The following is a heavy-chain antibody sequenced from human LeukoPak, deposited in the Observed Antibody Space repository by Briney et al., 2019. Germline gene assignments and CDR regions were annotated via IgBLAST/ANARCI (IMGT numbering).Heavy chain of an antibody. J-gene: IGHJ4*02. V-gene: IGHV3-66*01. CDR1: GFAVSRYY. Sequence: GGSLRLSCTPSGFAVSRYYMSWVRQAPGKGLECVSLIHSGETTFYADSVKGRFTLSRDNSKNTLYLQMNSLRAEDTAVYYCARGKLWTYDSSGYYLDYWGQGTLVTVSS. D-gene: IGHD3-22*01. CDR3: ARGKLWTYDSSGYYLDY. CDR2: IHSGETT.